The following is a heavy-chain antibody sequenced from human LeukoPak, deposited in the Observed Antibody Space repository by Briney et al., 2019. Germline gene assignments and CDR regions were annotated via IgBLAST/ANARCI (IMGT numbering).Heavy chain of an antibody. CDR2: INHSGST. Sequence: SGTLSLTCAVYGGSFSGYYWSWIRQPPGKGLEWIGEINHSGSTNYNPSLKSRVTISVDTSKNQFSLKLSSVTAADTAVYYCARGRTPYYYDSSGYGYWGQGTLVTVSS. J-gene: IGHJ4*02. CDR1: GGSFSGYY. CDR3: ARGRTPYYYDSSGYGY. V-gene: IGHV4-34*01. D-gene: IGHD3-22*01.